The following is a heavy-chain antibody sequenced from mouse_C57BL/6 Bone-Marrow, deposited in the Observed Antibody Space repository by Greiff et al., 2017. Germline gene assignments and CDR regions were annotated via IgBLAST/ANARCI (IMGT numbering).Heavy chain of an antibody. V-gene: IGHV1-81*01. CDR2: IYPRSGNT. J-gene: IGHJ2*01. D-gene: IGHD2-1*01. Sequence: VQRVESGAELARPGASVKLSCKASGYTFTSYGISWVKQRTGQGLEWIGEIYPRSGNTYYNEKFKGKATLTADKSSSTAYMELRSLTSEDSAVYFCARWAGNYVGDYWGQGTTLTVSS. CDR1: GYTFTSYG. CDR3: ARWAGNYVGDY.